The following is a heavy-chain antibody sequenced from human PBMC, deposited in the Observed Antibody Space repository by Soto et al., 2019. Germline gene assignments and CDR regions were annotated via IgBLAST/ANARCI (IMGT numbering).Heavy chain of an antibody. V-gene: IGHV3-23*01. CDR2: ISGSGGST. Sequence: GGSLRLSCAASGFTFSSYAMSWVRQAPGKGLEWVSAISGSGGSTYYADSVKGRFTISRDNSKNTPYLQMNSLRAEDTAVYYCAKGLEDIVLVPAALGAFDIWGQGTMVTVSS. J-gene: IGHJ3*02. CDR3: AKGLEDIVLVPAALGAFDI. D-gene: IGHD2-2*01. CDR1: GFTFSSYA.